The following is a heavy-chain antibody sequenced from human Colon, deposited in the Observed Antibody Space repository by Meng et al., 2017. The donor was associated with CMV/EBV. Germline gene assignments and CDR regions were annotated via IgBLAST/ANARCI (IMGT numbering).Heavy chain of an antibody. V-gene: IGHV1-18*01. CDR3: ARELARGGY. CDR2: ISPYNGDT. CDR1: GYTFTNFG. J-gene: IGHJ4*02. Sequence: QVQLVQSGAEVKKPGDSVKVSCKTSGYTFTNFGISWVRQAPGQGLEWMAYISPYNGDTNYAQRFQGRVALTTDTSTSTVYMELGSLTSDDTAMYYRARELARGGYWGQGTLVTVSS.